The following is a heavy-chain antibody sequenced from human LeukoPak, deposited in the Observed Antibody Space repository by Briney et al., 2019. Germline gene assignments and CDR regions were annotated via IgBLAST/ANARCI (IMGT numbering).Heavy chain of an antibody. CDR2: LNPNTGGT. D-gene: IGHD1-7*01. CDR1: GYPFTKYY. Sequence: ASVKVSCKASGYPFTKYYKHWVRQAPGHGLQWMGWLNPNTGGTRYARSFEGRVTMTRDTSIDTAYMDLSGLTSDDTATYYCAKSLAGTTVFWWFDPWGQGTVVTVSS. V-gene: IGHV1-2*02. CDR3: AKSLAGTTVFWWFDP. J-gene: IGHJ5*02.